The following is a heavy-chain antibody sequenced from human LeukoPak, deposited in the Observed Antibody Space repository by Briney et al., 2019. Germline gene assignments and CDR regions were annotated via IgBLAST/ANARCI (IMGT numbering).Heavy chain of an antibody. D-gene: IGHD4-17*01. J-gene: IGHJ6*02. V-gene: IGHV3-23*01. CDR1: GFTFSSYA. Sequence: GGSLRLSCAPSGFTFSSYAMSWVRQAPGKGLEWVSASTGSGGTTYYADSVMGRFTISRDNSKNTQYLQMNSLRAEDTAVYYCAKLQSDGLRTYYGMDVWGQGTTVTVSS. CDR2: STGSGGTT. CDR3: AKLQSDGLRTYYGMDV.